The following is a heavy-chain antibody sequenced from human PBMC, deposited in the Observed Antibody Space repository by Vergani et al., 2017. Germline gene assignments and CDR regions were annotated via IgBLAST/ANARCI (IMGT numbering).Heavy chain of an antibody. CDR3: AKALAGGYYYYMDV. J-gene: IGHJ6*03. CDR1: GFTFDDYA. CDR2: ISWNSGSI. D-gene: IGHD4-23*01. V-gene: IGHV3-9*01. Sequence: EVQLVESGGGLVQPGRSLRLSCAASGFTFDDYAMHWVRQAPGKGLEWVSGISWNSGSIGYADSVKGRFTISRDNAKNSLHLQMNSLRAEDTALYYCAKALAGGYYYYMDVWGKGTTVTVSS.